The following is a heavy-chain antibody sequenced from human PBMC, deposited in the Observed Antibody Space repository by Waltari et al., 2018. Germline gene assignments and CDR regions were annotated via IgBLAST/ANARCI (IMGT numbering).Heavy chain of an antibody. Sequence: QLVESGGGLVQPGGSLRLSCDTSGFSFRSIWMSWVRQAPGKGPQWVANIRNDGGEIHYADAVKGRFTISRDNAKDSLYLQMDSLRGDDTAVYHCALGWSLERWGRGTLVTVSS. CDR3: ALGWSLER. CDR1: GFSFRSIW. D-gene: IGHD3-3*01. CDR2: IRNDGGEI. V-gene: IGHV3-7*01. J-gene: IGHJ4*02.